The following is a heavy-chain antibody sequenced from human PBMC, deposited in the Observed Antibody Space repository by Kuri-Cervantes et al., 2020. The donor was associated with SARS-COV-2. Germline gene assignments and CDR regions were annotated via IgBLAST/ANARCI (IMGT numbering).Heavy chain of an antibody. CDR3: ARQSYDFWSGYPAPFDP. D-gene: IGHD3-3*01. Sequence: GSLRLSCAVSGYSISSGYYWGWIRQPPGKGLEWIGSIYYSGSTYYNPSLKSRVTISVDTSKNQFSLKLSSVTAADTAVYYCARQSYDFWSGYPAPFDPWGQGTLVTVSS. V-gene: IGHV4-38-2*01. CDR2: IYYSGST. CDR1: GYSISSGYY. J-gene: IGHJ5*02.